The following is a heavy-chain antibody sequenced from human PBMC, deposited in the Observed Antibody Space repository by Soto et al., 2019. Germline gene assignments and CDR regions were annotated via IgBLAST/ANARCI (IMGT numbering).Heavy chain of an antibody. D-gene: IGHD2-15*01. Sequence: ASVKVSCKTSGYTFTAYYIHWVRQAPGQGLEWMGWINPNSGGTNSAQKFQDRVIITRDTSASTAYMDLSSLRSEDTAVYYCARGIATGQLDPWGQGTLVTVSS. CDR2: INPNSGGT. CDR1: GYTFTAYY. V-gene: IGHV1-2*02. J-gene: IGHJ5*02. CDR3: ARGIATGQLDP.